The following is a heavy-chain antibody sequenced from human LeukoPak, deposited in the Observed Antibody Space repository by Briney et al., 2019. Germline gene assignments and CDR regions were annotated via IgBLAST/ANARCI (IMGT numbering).Heavy chain of an antibody. CDR1: GGTFNNYA. V-gene: IGHV1-69*13. CDR2: IIPIFGTA. J-gene: IGHJ4*02. CDR3: VRGWHAETTVVTPYNY. D-gene: IGHD4-23*01. Sequence: GASVKVSCKASGGTFNNYAISWVRQAPGQGLEWMGGIIPIFGTANYAQKFKGRVTITADESTNTAYMELSSLRSEDTAVYYCVRGWHAETTVVTPYNYWGQGTRVAVSS.